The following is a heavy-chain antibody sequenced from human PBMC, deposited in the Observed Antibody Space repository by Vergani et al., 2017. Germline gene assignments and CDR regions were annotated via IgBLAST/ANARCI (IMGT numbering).Heavy chain of an antibody. CDR2: ISGSGGNT. V-gene: IGHV3-23*01. J-gene: IGHJ6*02. CDR3: AKARDPNCKGGNCYSYYYGLDL. CDR1: GFTFSSYA. Sequence: EVQLLESGGGLVQPGGSLRLSCAASGFTFSSYAMSWVRQAPGKGLEWVAAISGSGGNTFYTDSVKGRCTISRDNSKDTLYLQMNRLRVEDTAIYYCAKARDPNCKGGNCYSYYYGLDLWGQGTTVTVSS. D-gene: IGHD2-21*01.